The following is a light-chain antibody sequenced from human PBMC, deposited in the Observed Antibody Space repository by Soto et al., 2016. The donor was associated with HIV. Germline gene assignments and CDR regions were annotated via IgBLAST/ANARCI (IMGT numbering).Light chain of an antibody. CDR2: QDT. CDR1: KLGGKF. J-gene: IGLJ2*01. CDR3: QAWERSTAV. V-gene: IGLV3-1*01. Sequence: SYDLAQLPSVSVSPGQTVTISCSGEKLGGKFISWYQHKPGQSPVLVIYQDTKRPSGIPERFSAPNSGNTAILTISGTQDMDEADYYCQAWERSTAVFGGGTKLTVL.